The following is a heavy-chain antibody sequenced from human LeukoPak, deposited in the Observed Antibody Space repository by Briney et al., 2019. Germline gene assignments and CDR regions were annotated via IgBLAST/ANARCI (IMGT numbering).Heavy chain of an antibody. D-gene: IGHD6-25*01. J-gene: IGHJ3*01. CDR3: ARSAIDAFDV. V-gene: IGHV4-59*08. CDR2: IYNSGST. Sequence: PSETLSLTCTVSGGSISSYYWSWIRQPPGKGLECIGYIYNSGSTNYNPSLKSRVSISVDTSKNQFSLKLSSVTAADTAVYYCARSAIDAFDVWGQGTMVTVSS. CDR1: GGSISSYY.